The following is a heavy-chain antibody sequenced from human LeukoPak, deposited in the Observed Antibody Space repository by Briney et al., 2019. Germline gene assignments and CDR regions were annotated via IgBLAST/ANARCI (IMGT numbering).Heavy chain of an antibody. CDR1: GLTVTDNY. V-gene: IGHV3-7*01. J-gene: IGHJ3*02. D-gene: IGHD5-18*01. CDR2: IKQDGSEK. CDR3: ARDLKEYSYGLGDAFDI. Sequence: PGGSLRLSCAASGLTVTDNYFSWVRQAPGKGLEWVANIKQDGSEKYYVDSVKGRFTISRDNAKNSLYLQMNSLRAEDTAVYYCARDLKEYSYGLGDAFDIWGQGTMVTVSS.